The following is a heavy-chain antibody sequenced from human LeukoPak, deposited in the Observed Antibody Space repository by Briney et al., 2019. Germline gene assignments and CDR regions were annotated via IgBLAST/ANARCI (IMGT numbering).Heavy chain of an antibody. CDR3: ARVVLELLRLGY. CDR2: ISAYNGNT. Sequence: ASVKVSCKASGYTFTSYGISWVRQAPGQGLEWMGWISAYNGNTNYAQKLQGRVTMTTDTSTSTACMELRSLRSDDTAVYYCARVVLELLRLGYWGQGTLVTVSS. D-gene: IGHD3-10*01. V-gene: IGHV1-18*01. J-gene: IGHJ4*02. CDR1: GYTFTSYG.